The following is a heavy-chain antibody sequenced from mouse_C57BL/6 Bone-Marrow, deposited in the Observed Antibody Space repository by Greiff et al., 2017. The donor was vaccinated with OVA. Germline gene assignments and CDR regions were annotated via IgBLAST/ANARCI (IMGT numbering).Heavy chain of an antibody. J-gene: IGHJ3*01. D-gene: IGHD2-1*01. CDR2: INPYNGGT. Sequence: EVQLVESGPVLVKPGASVKMSCKASGCTFTDYYMNWVKQSHGKSLEWIGVINPYNGGTSYNQKFKGKATLTVDKSSSTAYMELNSLTSEDSAVYYCAIGGNYSFAYWGQGTLVTVSA. CDR1: GCTFTDYY. V-gene: IGHV1-19*01. CDR3: AIGGNYSFAY.